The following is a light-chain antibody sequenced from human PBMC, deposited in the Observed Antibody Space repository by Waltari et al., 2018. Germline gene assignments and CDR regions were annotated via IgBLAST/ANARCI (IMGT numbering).Light chain of an antibody. V-gene: IGLV3-27*01. J-gene: IGLJ3*02. CDR1: ILAKKY. Sequence: SYELTQPSSVSVSPGQTARITCSGDILAKKYARWFQQKPGQAHVMVIYKESERPPGMPRRFSGSSSETTVTLTSSGAQVEDEADYYCYSATDDSLGVFGGGTKLTVL. CDR3: YSATDDSLGV. CDR2: KES.